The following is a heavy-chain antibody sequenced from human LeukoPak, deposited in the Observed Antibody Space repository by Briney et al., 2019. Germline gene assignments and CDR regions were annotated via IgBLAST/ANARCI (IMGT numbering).Heavy chain of an antibody. CDR2: ISYIGST. Sequence: SETLSLTCTVSGDSMNSHYWSWIRQPPGKGLEWIGYISYIGSTNYNPSLKSRVTISVDTSKNQFSLKLSSVTAADTAVCYCARDPTTVTKGLDIWGKGTMVTVSS. D-gene: IGHD4-17*01. CDR1: GDSMNSHY. V-gene: IGHV4-59*11. J-gene: IGHJ3*02. CDR3: ARDPTTVTKGLDI.